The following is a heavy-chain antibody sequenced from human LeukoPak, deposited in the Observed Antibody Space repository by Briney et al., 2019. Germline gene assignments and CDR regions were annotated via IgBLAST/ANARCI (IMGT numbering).Heavy chain of an antibody. D-gene: IGHD6-13*01. V-gene: IGHV3-7*01. CDR2: IKQDGSEK. CDR3: ARGRQQLVRYYYYYMDV. J-gene: IGHJ6*03. CDR1: GFTFSSYS. Sequence: GGSLRLSCAASGFTFSSYSMNWVRQAPGKGLEWVANIKQDGSEKYYVDSVKGRFTISRDNAKNSLYLQMNSLRAEDTAVYYCARGRQQLVRYYYYYMDVWGKGTTVTVSS.